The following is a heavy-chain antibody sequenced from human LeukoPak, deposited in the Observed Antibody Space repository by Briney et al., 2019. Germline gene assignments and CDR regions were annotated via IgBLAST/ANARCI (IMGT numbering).Heavy chain of an antibody. D-gene: IGHD3-22*01. CDR1: GFTFSSYA. CDR3: ARDPDDSVFDY. J-gene: IGHJ4*02. V-gene: IGHV3-30-3*01. Sequence: GGSLRLSCAASGFTFSSYAMHWVRQAPGKGLEWVAVISYDGSNKYHADSVKGRFTISRDNSKNTLYLQMNSLRAEDTAVYYCARDPDDSVFDYRGQGTLVTVSS. CDR2: ISYDGSNK.